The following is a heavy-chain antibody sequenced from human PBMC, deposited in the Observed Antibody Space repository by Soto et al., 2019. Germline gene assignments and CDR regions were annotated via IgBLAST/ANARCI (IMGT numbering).Heavy chain of an antibody. CDR1: GYTLTELS. J-gene: IGHJ5*02. D-gene: IGHD6-6*01. V-gene: IGHV1-24*01. CDR3: ATSDGSSPQGWFDP. Sequence: GASVKVSCTVSGYTLTELSMHWVRQAPGKGLEWMGGFDPEDGETIYAQKFQGRVTMTEDTSTDTAYMELSSLRSVDTAVYYCATSDGSSPQGWFDPWGQGTLVTVSS. CDR2: FDPEDGET.